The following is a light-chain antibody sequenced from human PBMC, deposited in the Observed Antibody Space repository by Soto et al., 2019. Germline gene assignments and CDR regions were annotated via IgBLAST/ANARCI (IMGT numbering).Light chain of an antibody. CDR3: HHYGSSPPYT. V-gene: IGKV3-20*01. CDR2: GAS. CDR1: QSVSNND. Sequence: EIVLTQSPYTLSLSPGERATVSCRASQSVSNNDLACYQQRPGQATRLLLYGASTRPTGIPDRFSGSGAGTEFTLTISRLEPEDFAVYYCHHYGSSPPYTFGQGTKLDIK. J-gene: IGKJ2*01.